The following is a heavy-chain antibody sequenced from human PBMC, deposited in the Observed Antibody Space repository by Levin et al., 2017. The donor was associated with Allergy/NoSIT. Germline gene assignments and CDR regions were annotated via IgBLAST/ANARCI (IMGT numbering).Heavy chain of an antibody. D-gene: IGHD6-13*01. V-gene: IGHV3-30*04. CDR3: ARDHRLMAAAGYYFDY. Sequence: GGSLRLSCAASGFTFSSYAMHWVRQAPGKGLEWVAVISYDGSNKYYADSVKGRFTISRDNSKNTLYLQMNSLRAEDTAVYYCARDHRLMAAAGYYFDYWGQGTLVTVSS. CDR1: GFTFSSYA. CDR2: ISYDGSNK. J-gene: IGHJ4*02.